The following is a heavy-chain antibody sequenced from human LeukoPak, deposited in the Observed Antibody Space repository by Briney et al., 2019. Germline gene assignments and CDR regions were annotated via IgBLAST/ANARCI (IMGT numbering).Heavy chain of an antibody. CDR2: IIPIFGTA. V-gene: IGHV1-69*05. Sequence: GASVKVSCKASGGTFSSYAISWVRQAPGQGLEWMGGIIPIFGTANYAQKFQGRVTITTDESTSTAYMELSSLRSEDTAVYYCARDQLLYGNWFEPWGQGTLVTVSS. CDR3: ARDQLLYGNWFEP. CDR1: GGTFSSYA. D-gene: IGHD2-2*02. J-gene: IGHJ5*02.